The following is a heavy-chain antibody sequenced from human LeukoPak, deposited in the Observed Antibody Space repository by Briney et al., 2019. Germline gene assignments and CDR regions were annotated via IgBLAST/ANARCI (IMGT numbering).Heavy chain of an antibody. V-gene: IGHV1-2*02. J-gene: IGHJ5*02. CDR2: INPNSGGT. CDR3: ARGWNYYDSSGSSFDP. CDR1: GYTYTGYY. D-gene: IGHD3-22*01. Sequence: GASVKVSCKASGYTYTGYYMHWVRQAPGKGLEWMGCINPNSGGTNYAQRFQGRVTMTRDTSISTAYMELSRLTSDDTAVYYCARGWNYYDSSGSSFDPWGQGTLVTVSS.